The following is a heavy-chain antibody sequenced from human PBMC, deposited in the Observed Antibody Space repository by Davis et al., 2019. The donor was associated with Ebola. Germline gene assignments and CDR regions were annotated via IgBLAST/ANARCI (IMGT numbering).Heavy chain of an antibody. V-gene: IGHV4-34*01. CDR3: ARGGDGPFDY. CDR1: GGSFSGYY. CDR2: INHSGRT. D-gene: IGHD3-10*01. Sequence: MPGGSLRLSCAAYGGSFSGYYWSWIRQPPGKGLEWIGEINHSGRTNYNPSLKSRVTISVDTSKNQFSLKLSSVTAADTAVYYCARGGDGPFDYWGQGTLVTVSS. J-gene: IGHJ4*02.